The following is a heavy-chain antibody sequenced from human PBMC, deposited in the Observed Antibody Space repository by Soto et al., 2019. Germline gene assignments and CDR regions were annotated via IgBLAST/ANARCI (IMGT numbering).Heavy chain of an antibody. CDR2: IWYDGSTK. D-gene: IGHD6-13*01. CDR3: AKRGQQLGIFDS. J-gene: IGHJ4*02. V-gene: IGHV3-33*06. CDR1: GFTFSYYA. Sequence: QVQLVESGGGVVQPGRSLRLSCAASGFTFSYYAMHCVRQAPGKGLEWVAIIWYDGSTKYYTESVKGRFTISRDNSKNMLYLQMNSLRAEDTAVYYCAKRGQQLGIFDSWGQGTLVTVSS.